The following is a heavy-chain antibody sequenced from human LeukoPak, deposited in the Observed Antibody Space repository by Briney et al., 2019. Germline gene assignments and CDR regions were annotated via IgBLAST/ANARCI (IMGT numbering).Heavy chain of an antibody. CDR3: ATPQLGSTRATVDY. D-gene: IGHD1-26*01. Sequence: PSETLPLTCTVSGGSISSYYWSWIRQPPGKGLEWIGYIYYSGSTNYNPSLKSRVTISVDTSKNQFSLKLTSVTAADTAVYYCATPQLGSTRATVDYWGQGTLVTVSS. CDR1: GGSISSYY. J-gene: IGHJ4*02. V-gene: IGHV4-59*12. CDR2: IYYSGST.